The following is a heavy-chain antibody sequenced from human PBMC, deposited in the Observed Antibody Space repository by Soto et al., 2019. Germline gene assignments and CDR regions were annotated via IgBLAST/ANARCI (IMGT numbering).Heavy chain of an antibody. Sequence: QVQLQESGPGLVKPSETLSLTCTVSGGSISSYYWSWIRQPPGKGLEWIGFIFYGGSTSYNPSLKSRVTISIATSEYQFSLKLNSVTAADTAVYYCASMIGDPVLSFDSWGQGTLVAVSS. D-gene: IGHD3-10*02. J-gene: IGHJ5*01. CDR3: ASMIGDPVLSFDS. CDR1: GGSISSYY. CDR2: IFYGGST. V-gene: IGHV4-59*01.